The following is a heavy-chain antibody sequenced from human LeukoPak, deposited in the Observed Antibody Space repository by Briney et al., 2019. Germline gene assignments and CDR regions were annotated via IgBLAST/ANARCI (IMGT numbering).Heavy chain of an antibody. CDR3: ARAPWEGYYDSSGYWSSWFDP. D-gene: IGHD3-22*01. CDR2: IYTSGST. V-gene: IGHV4-4*07. J-gene: IGHJ5*02. CDR1: GGSISSYY. Sequence: PSETLPLTCTVSGGSISSYYWSWIRQPAGKGLEWIGRIYTSGSTNYNPSLKSRVTISVDRSKNQFSLKLSSVTAADTAVYYCARAPWEGYYDSSGYWSSWFDPWGQGTLVTVSS.